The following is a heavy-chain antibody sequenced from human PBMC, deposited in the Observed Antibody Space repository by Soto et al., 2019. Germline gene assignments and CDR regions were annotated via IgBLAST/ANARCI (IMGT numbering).Heavy chain of an antibody. Sequence: SETLSLTCTVSGGSIYRSGYYWGWIRQPPGRGLEWIGNIDYNGVTYSNPSLKSRVTISRDTSKNQFSLKLTSVTAADTALYYCGKVLVGATGHTDSDSWGPGTLVTVAS. V-gene: IGHV4-39*01. D-gene: IGHD2-15*01. CDR1: GGSIYRSGYY. J-gene: IGHJ4*02. CDR2: IDYNGVT. CDR3: GKVLVGATGHTDSDS.